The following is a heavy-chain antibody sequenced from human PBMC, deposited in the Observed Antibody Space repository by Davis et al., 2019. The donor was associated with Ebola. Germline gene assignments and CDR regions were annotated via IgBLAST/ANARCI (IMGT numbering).Heavy chain of an antibody. CDR1: GFTFSSYA. D-gene: IGHD1-7*01. V-gene: IGHV3-23*01. J-gene: IGHJ5*02. Sequence: GESLKISCAASGFTFSSYAMSWVRQAPGKGLEWVSALGGSGSTTFYTDSVTGRFTISRDNSKNTLYLQMNSLRGEDTAVYYCAKPHWNYISDWFDPWGQGTLVTVSS. CDR2: LGGSGSTT. CDR3: AKPHWNYISDWFDP.